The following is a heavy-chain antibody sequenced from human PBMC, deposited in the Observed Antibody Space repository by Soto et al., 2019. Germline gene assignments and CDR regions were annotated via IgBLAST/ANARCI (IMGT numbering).Heavy chain of an antibody. V-gene: IGHV1-69*04. J-gene: IGHJ5*02. Sequence: ASVKVSCKASGGTFSSYTISWVRQAPGQGLEWMGRIIPILGIANYAQKFQGRVTITADKSTRTAYMERSSLRSEDTAVYYCAREGYNWNYHWFDPWGQGTLVTVSS. D-gene: IGHD1-7*01. CDR2: IIPILGIA. CDR3: AREGYNWNYHWFDP. CDR1: GGTFSSYT.